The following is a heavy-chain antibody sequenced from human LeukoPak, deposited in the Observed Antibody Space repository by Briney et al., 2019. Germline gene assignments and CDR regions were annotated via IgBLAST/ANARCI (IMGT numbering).Heavy chain of an antibody. CDR1: KFAFSSYA. V-gene: IGHV3-23*01. J-gene: IGHJ3*02. Sequence: GGSLRLSCAASKFAFSSYAMSWVRQAPGEGLEWVSAISGGGGNTYYADSVKGRFTISRDNTKNTLYLQMNSLRAEDTAVYYCGKNRYSGSLSPFDIWGQGTMVTVSS. CDR2: ISGGGGNT. CDR3: GKNRYSGSLSPFDI. D-gene: IGHD1-26*01.